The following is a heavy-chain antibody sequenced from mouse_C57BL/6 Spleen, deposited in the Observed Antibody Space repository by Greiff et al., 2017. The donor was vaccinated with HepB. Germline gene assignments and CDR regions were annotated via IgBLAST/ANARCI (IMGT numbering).Heavy chain of an antibody. CDR1: GFTFSSYG. D-gene: IGHD4-1*02. Sequence: EVKVVESGGDLVKPGGSLKLSCAASGFTFSSYGMSWVRQTPDKRLEWVATISSGGSYTYYPDSVKGRFTISRDNAKNTLYLQMSSLKSEDTAMYYCARRSTGNYFDYWGQGTTLTVSS. V-gene: IGHV5-6*02. CDR2: ISSGGSYT. CDR3: ARRSTGNYFDY. J-gene: IGHJ2*01.